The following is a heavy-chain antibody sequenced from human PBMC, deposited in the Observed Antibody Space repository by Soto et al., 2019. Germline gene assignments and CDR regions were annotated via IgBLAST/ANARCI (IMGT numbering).Heavy chain of an antibody. V-gene: IGHV3-23*01. J-gene: IGHJ4*02. CDR1: GFTFNNYA. CDR2: VSGSGVST. D-gene: IGHD4-17*01. CDR3: VKENLRYGDYSPVDY. Sequence: EVQLLESGGGLVQPGGSLRLSCAASGFTFNNYAMSWVRQTPGEGLEWVSAVSGSGVSTYYADSVRGRFTISRDNSKNTLYLQMNSLRADDTAVYYCVKENLRYGDYSPVDYWGQGTLVTVSS.